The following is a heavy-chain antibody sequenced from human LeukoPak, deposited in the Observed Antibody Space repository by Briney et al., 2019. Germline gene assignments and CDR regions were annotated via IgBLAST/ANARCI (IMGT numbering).Heavy chain of an antibody. D-gene: IGHD3-22*01. CDR3: ANSYYDSSASWGLYYSDY. J-gene: IGHJ4*02. V-gene: IGHV1-46*01. Sequence: ASVKVSCKASGYTFTSYYMHWVRQAPGQGLEWMGIINPSDGSTNYAQKFQGRVTLTRDTSTSTVYMELSSLRSEDTAVYYCANSYYDSSASWGLYYSDYWGQGTLVTVSS. CDR1: GYTFTSYY. CDR2: INPSDGST.